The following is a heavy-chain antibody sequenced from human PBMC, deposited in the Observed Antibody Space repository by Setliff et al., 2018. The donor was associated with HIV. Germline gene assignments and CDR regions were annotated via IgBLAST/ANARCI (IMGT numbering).Heavy chain of an antibody. CDR3: TRGARPTDEYVWFDP. Sequence: PGGSLRLSCTTSGFTFGDYPMGWFRQVPGKGLEWVSFIRTKAYRGTTEYAASVEGRFSISRDDSKSIAYLQMNSLTTEDTAVYYCTRGARPTDEYVWFDPWGQGTLVTVSS. CDR1: GFTFGDYP. CDR2: IRTKAYRGTT. J-gene: IGHJ5*02. D-gene: IGHD4-17*01. V-gene: IGHV3-49*03.